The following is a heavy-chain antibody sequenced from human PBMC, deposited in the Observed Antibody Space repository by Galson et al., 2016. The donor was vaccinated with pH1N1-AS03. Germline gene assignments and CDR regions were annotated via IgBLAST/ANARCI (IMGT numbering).Heavy chain of an antibody. Sequence: SLRLSCAASGFTLSKYGMHWVRQAPGKGLEFVSAFSSIGGRTFYANSVKGRFIVSRDTSKNTLSLQMGSLKIEDTAVYYWARDDSGYAYWGQGTPVTVSS. J-gene: IGHJ4*02. V-gene: IGHV3-64*01. CDR2: FSSIGGRT. CDR3: ARDDSGYAY. CDR1: GFTLSKYG. D-gene: IGHD5-12*01.